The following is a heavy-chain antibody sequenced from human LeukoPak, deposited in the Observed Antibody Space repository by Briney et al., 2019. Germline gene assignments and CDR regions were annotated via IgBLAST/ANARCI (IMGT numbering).Heavy chain of an antibody. V-gene: IGHV4-30-4*01. Sequence: SETLSLTCTVSGGSISSGDYYWSWIRQPPGKGLEWIGYIYYSGSTYYNPSLKSRVTISVDTSKNQFSLKLSSVTAADTAVYYCARYCGGDCPLRGFNYWGQGTLVTVSS. D-gene: IGHD2-21*02. J-gene: IGHJ4*02. CDR2: IYYSGST. CDR3: ARYCGGDCPLRGFNY. CDR1: GGSISSGDYY.